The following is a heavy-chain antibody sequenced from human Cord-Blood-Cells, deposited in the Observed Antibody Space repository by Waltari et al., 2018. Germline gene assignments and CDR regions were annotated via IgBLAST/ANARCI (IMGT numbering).Heavy chain of an antibody. CDR3: ARAGYRDYSKIFDY. J-gene: IGHJ4*02. CDR1: GGSSSGYY. Sequence: QVQLQQWGAGLLKPSETLSLTCAVYGGSSSGYYWSWIRQPPGKGLEWIGEINHSGSTNYNPSLKSRVTISVDTSKNQFSLKLSSVTAADTAVYYCARAGYRDYSKIFDYWGQGTLVTVSS. D-gene: IGHD4-4*01. V-gene: IGHV4-34*01. CDR2: INHSGST.